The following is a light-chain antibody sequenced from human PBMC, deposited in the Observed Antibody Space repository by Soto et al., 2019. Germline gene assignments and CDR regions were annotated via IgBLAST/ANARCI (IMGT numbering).Light chain of an antibody. V-gene: IGKV3-20*01. J-gene: IGKJ1*01. CDR2: GTS. Sequence: EIVLTQSPGTLSLSPGERATLSRRASQSVGRDYLAWYQQKPGQAPRLLIHGTSYRATGIPDRFRGSGSGTDFILTIRRLEPEGFAVYYCQQYGSSPTFGQGTKGDIK. CDR3: QQYGSSPT. CDR1: QSVGRDY.